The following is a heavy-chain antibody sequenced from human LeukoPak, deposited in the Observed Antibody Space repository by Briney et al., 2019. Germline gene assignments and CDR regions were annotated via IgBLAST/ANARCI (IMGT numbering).Heavy chain of an antibody. Sequence: SETLSLTCTVSGGSISSGDYYWSWIRQPPGKGLEWIGYIYYIGNTFYNPSLKSRVTISVDTSKNQFSLKLSSVTAADTAVYYCATVRYLSGPYYFDTWGQGIPVTVSS. J-gene: IGHJ4*02. V-gene: IGHV4-30-4*01. CDR1: GGSISSGDYY. CDR2: IYYIGNT. CDR3: ATVRYLSGPYYFDT. D-gene: IGHD3-9*01.